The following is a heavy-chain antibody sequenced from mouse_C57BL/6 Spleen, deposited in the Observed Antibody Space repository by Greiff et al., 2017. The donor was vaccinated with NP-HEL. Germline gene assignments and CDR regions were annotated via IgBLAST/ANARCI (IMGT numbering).Heavy chain of an antibody. CDR3: AKNYYDYDALFAY. V-gene: IGHV2-5*01. Sequence: VQLQQSGPGLVQPSQSLSITCTVSGFSLTSYGVHWVRQSPGKGLEWLGVIWRGGSTDYNAAFMSRLSITKDNSKSQVFFKMNSLQADDTAIYYCAKNYYDYDALFAYWGQGTLVTVSA. CDR2: IWRGGST. J-gene: IGHJ3*01. D-gene: IGHD2-4*01. CDR1: GFSLTSYG.